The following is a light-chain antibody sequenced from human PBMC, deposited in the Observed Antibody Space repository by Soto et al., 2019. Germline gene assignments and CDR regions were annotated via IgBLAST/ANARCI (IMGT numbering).Light chain of an antibody. V-gene: IGKV3-11*01. CDR2: DAS. CDR3: QQRSNWIT. CDR1: QSVSRY. J-gene: IGKJ5*01. Sequence: EIVLTQSPGTLSWSPGERATLSCRASQSVSRYLAWYQQKPGQAPRLLIYDASYRATGIPARLSGSGSGTDFLLTISSIQPEDSAIYYCQQRSNWITFGQGTRLEIK.